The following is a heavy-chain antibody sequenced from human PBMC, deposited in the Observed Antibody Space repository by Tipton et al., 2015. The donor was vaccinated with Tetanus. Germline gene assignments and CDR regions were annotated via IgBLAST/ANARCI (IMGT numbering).Heavy chain of an antibody. Sequence: TLSLTCTVSGGSISSYYWSWIRQPAGQGLEWIGRIYTSGSTNYNPPLKSRVTMSVDTSKNHFSLKLSSVTAADTAVYYCARSDGDPLGLYYFDYWGQGTLVTVSS. CDR1: GGSISSYY. D-gene: IGHD4-17*01. J-gene: IGHJ4*02. V-gene: IGHV4-4*07. CDR3: ARSDGDPLGLYYFDY. CDR2: IYTSGST.